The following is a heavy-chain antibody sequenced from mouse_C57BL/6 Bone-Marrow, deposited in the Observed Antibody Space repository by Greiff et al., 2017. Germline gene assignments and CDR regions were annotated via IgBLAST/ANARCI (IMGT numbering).Heavy chain of an antibody. D-gene: IGHD2-2*01. Sequence: VKLMESGPELVKPAASVKISCKASGYAFSSSWMNWVKQRPGKGLEWIGRIYPGDGDTNYNGKFKGKATLTADKSSSTAYMQLSSLTSEDSAVYFCARNGYGAYWGQGTLVTVSA. V-gene: IGHV1-82*01. J-gene: IGHJ3*01. CDR1: GYAFSSSW. CDR3: ARNGYGAY. CDR2: IYPGDGDT.